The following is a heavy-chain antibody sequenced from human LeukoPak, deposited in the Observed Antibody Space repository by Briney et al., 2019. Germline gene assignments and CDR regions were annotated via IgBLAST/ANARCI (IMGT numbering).Heavy chain of an antibody. V-gene: IGHV3-23*01. J-gene: IGHJ4*02. D-gene: IGHD1-26*01. Sequence: GGSLTLSCAPSGLTFSSYAMRWVRQAPGKGREGVSSISASGGSTYYADSVNGRFTISTDNSKNTLYLQLNSLRAEDTAVSYCAKNIPLCRGLGSYWGQGTLVTVSS. CDR2: ISASGGST. CDR1: GLTFSSYA. CDR3: AKNIPLCRGLGSY.